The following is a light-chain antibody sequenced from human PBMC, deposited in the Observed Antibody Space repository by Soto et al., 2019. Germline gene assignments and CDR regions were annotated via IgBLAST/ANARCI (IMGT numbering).Light chain of an antibody. V-gene: IGLV4-69*01. J-gene: IGLJ2*01. CDR2: LNSDGSH. CDR3: QTWGTGLYVV. CDR1: SGHSTYA. Sequence: QSVLTQSPSASASLGASVKLTCTLSSGHSTYAIAWHQQQPEKGPRYLMKLNSDGSHSKGDGIPDRFSGSSSGAARYLTISSLQSEDEADYYCQTWGTGLYVVFGGGTKLTVL.